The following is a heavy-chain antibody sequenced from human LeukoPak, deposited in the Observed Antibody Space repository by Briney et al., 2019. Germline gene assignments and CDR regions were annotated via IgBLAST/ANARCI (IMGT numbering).Heavy chain of an antibody. J-gene: IGHJ6*02. CDR3: ARETGYCSSTSCYGYGMDV. Sequence: GESLKISCKGSGYSFTSYWISWVRQMPGKGLEWTGRIDPSDSYTNYSPSFQGHVTISADKSISTAYLQWSSLKASDTAMYYCARETGYCSSTSCYGYGMDVWGQGTTVTVSS. D-gene: IGHD2-2*01. CDR2: IDPSDSYT. CDR1: GYSFTSYW. V-gene: IGHV5-10-1*01.